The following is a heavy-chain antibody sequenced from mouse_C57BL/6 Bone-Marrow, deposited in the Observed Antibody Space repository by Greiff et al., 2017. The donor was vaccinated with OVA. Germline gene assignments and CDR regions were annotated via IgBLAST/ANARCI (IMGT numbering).Heavy chain of an antibody. CDR2: ISYSGST. D-gene: IGHD2-5*01. J-gene: IGHJ1*03. CDR1: GYSITSGYD. Sequence: EVKLQESGPGMVKPSQSLSLTCTVTGYSITSGYDWHWIRHFPGNKLEWMGYISYSGSTNYNPSLKSRISITHDTSKNHFFLKLNSVTTEDTATYYCARDGGYSNYVDWYFDVWGTGTTVTVSS. V-gene: IGHV3-1*01. CDR3: ARDGGYSNYVDWYFDV.